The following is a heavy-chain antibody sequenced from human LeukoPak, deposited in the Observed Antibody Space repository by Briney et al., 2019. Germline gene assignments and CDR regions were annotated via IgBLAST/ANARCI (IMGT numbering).Heavy chain of an antibody. Sequence: QPGGSLLLSRAAGGFTVSSNYMSRVRQAAGKGLEWVSVIYSGGSTYYADSVKGRFTISRDNSKNTLYLQMNSLRAEDTAVYYCARDIRVTTGYYMDVWGEGATVTVSS. J-gene: IGHJ6*03. D-gene: IGHD4-17*01. CDR1: GFTVSSNY. CDR3: ARDIRVTTGYYMDV. CDR2: IYSGGST. V-gene: IGHV3-53*01.